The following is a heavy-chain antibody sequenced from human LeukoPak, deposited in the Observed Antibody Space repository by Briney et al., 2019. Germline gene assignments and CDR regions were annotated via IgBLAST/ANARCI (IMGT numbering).Heavy chain of an antibody. D-gene: IGHD2-2*01. CDR3: ARFSSGCSTASCYLTY. Sequence: SETLSLTCTVSGGSLTSHFWSWIRQPPGKGLELIGHIYYTGTTYYNPSLNSRVTSSLDTSRNHFSLRLTSVTAADTAVYYCARFSSGCSTASCYLTYWGQGTLVTVSS. CDR2: IYYTGTT. CDR1: GGSLTSHF. J-gene: IGHJ4*02. V-gene: IGHV4-59*11.